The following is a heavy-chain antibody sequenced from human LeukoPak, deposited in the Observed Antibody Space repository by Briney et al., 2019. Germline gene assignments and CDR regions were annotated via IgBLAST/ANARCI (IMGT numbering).Heavy chain of an antibody. V-gene: IGHV3-21*01. D-gene: IGHD6-13*01. CDR1: GFTFSSYS. CDR3: ARDHGYSSSWYPYYFDY. Sequence: GSLRLSCAASGFTFSSYSMNWVRQAPGKGLEWVSSISSSSSYIYYADSVKGRFTISRDNAKNSLYLQMNSLRAEDTAVYYCARDHGYSSSWYPYYFDYWGQGTLVTVSS. CDR2: ISSSSSYI. J-gene: IGHJ4*02.